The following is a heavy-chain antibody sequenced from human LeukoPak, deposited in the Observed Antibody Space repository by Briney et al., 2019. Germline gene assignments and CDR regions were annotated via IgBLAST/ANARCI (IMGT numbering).Heavy chain of an antibody. J-gene: IGHJ4*02. CDR2: IWFDGRNK. V-gene: IGHV3-33*01. Sequence: GGSLRPSCAASGFTFSNYGMHWVRQAPGKGLEWVALIWFDGRNKFHADSVKGRFTISRDNSKNTLFLQMNSLRAEDTAVYYCAREWGPIAVSGGPGYWGQGALVTVFS. D-gene: IGHD6-19*01. CDR1: GFTFSNYG. CDR3: AREWGPIAVSGGPGY.